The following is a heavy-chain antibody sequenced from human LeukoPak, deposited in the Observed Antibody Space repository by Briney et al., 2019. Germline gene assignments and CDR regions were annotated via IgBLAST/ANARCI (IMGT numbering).Heavy chain of an antibody. V-gene: IGHV1-69*04. J-gene: IGHJ5*02. CDR2: IIPIFGIA. Sequence: SVKVSCKASGGTFSSYAISWVRQAPGQGLEWMGRIIPIFGIANYAQKFQGRVTITADKSTSIAYMELSSLRSEDTAVYYCARSLWFGESRGGSLSSNWFDPWGQGTLVTVSS. CDR3: ARSLWFGESRGGSLSSNWFDP. CDR1: GGTFSSYA. D-gene: IGHD3-10*01.